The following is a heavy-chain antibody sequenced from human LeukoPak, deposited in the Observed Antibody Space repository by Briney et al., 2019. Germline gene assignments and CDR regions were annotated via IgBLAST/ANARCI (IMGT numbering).Heavy chain of an antibody. Sequence: SETLSLTCTVSGDSISSYSYYWDWIRQPPGKGLEWIGSIFYRGNTYYNASLNSRLIISVDTSKNQFSLKLNSVTAADTAVYYCARRNSGLDYWGQGTLVTVSS. V-gene: IGHV4-39*01. D-gene: IGHD3-10*01. CDR1: GDSISSYSYY. CDR3: ARRNSGLDY. J-gene: IGHJ4*02. CDR2: IFYRGNT.